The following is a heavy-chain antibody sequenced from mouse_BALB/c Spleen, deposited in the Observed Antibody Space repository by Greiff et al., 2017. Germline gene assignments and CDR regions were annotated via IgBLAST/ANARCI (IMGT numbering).Heavy chain of an antibody. J-gene: IGHJ3*01. D-gene: IGHD1-1*01. V-gene: IGHV5-17*02. CDR3: ARGGELRPLAY. Sequence: EVKLMESGGGLVQPGGSRKLSCAASGFTFSSFGMHWVRQAPEKGLEWVAYISSGSSTIYYADTVKGRFTISRDNPKNTLFLQMTSLRSADTAMYYCARGGELRPLAYWGQGTLVTVSA. CDR2: ISSGSSTI. CDR1: GFTFSSFG.